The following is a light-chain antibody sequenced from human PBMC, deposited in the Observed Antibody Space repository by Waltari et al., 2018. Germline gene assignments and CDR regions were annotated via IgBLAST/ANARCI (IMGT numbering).Light chain of an antibody. V-gene: IGKV3-20*01. CDR1: QPFGSTY. Sequence: DIVLTQSPGTLSLSPGERATLSCRASQPFGSTYLAWCQQNPGQAPRLLIYGVSSRATGVPDRFSGSGSGTDFTLTISRLEPEDFAVYYCHQYGNSPWTYGPGTKVEIK. CDR2: GVS. CDR3: HQYGNSPWT. J-gene: IGKJ1*01.